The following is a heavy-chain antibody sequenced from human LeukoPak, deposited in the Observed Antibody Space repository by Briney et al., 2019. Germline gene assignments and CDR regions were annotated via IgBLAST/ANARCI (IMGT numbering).Heavy chain of an antibody. CDR1: GFTFSSYA. CDR3: ARDRYSYDFWSGYYPGYYYGMDV. CDR2: ISSSGSTI. D-gene: IGHD3-3*01. Sequence: GGSLRLSCAASGFTFSSYAMSWIRQAPGKGLEWVSYISSSGSTIYYADSVKGRFTISRDNAKNSLYLQMNSLRAEDTAVYYCARDRYSYDFWSGYYPGYYYGMDVWSQGTTVTVSS. V-gene: IGHV3-11*01. J-gene: IGHJ6*02.